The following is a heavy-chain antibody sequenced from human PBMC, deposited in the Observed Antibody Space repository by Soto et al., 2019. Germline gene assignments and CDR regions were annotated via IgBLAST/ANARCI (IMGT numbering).Heavy chain of an antibody. CDR1: GDSINNAAYY. J-gene: IGHJ4*02. D-gene: IGHD4-17*01. CDR2: IYHSGST. Sequence: PSETLSLTCTVSGDSINNAAYYWGWIRQPPGKGLEWIGYIYHSGSTYYNPSLKSRVTISVDRSKNQFSLKLSSVTAADTAVYYCARAGGDYGDYFDYWGQGTLVTVSS. CDR3: ARAGGDYGDYFDY. V-gene: IGHV4-30-2*01.